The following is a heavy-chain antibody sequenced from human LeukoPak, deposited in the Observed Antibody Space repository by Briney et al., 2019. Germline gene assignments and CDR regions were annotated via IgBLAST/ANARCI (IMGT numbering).Heavy chain of an antibody. Sequence: GASVKVSCKASGYTFTGYHMHWVRQAPGQGLEWMGRIDPNSGGTNYAQKFQGRVTMTRDTSISTAYMELSRLRSDDTAVYYCARALNRYHYYGSGSYEDYWGQGTLVTVSS. V-gene: IGHV1-2*06. J-gene: IGHJ4*02. D-gene: IGHD3-10*01. CDR3: ARALNRYHYYGSGSYEDY. CDR2: IDPNSGGT. CDR1: GYTFTGYH.